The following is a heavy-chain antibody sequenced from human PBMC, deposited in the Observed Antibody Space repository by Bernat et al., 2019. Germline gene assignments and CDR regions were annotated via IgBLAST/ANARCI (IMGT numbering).Heavy chain of an antibody. CDR1: GFTFSSYS. CDR2: ISSSSSYI. V-gene: IGHV3-21*01. Sequence: EVQLVESGGGLVKPGGSLRLSCAASGFTFSSYSMNWVRQAPGKGLEWVSSISSSSSYIYYADSVKGRFTISRDNAKNSLYLQMNSLRAEDTAVYYCAIFETAFCSGGSCYAFDIWGQGTMVTVSS. D-gene: IGHD2-15*01. CDR3: AIFETAFCSGGSCYAFDI. J-gene: IGHJ3*02.